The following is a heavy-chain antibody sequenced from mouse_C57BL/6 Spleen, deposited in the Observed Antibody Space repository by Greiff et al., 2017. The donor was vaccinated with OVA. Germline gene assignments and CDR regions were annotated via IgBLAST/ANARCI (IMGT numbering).Heavy chain of an antibody. D-gene: IGHD2-4*01. CDR2: IDPETGGT. CDR1: GYTFTDYE. CDR3: TKRIYDYDGAFDD. V-gene: IGHV1-15*01. J-gene: IGHJ2*01. Sequence: QVQLQQSGAELVRPGASVTLSCKASGYTFTDYEMHWVKQTPVHGLEWIGAIDPETGGTAYNQKFKGKAILTADKSSSTAYMELRSLTSEDSAVYYCTKRIYDYDGAFDDWGQGTTLTVSS.